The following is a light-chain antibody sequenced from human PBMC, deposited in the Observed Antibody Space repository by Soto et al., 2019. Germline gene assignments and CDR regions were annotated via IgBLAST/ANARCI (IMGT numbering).Light chain of an antibody. Sequence: DIQMTQSPSTLSASVGDRVIITCRASQNIGDLLAWFQQKPGKAPKLLIYKASRLESGVPSRFSGSGSGTEFTLTISSLQPDDFATFYCQHYNNYPWTFGQGTSVEIK. CDR2: KAS. CDR3: QHYNNYPWT. J-gene: IGKJ1*01. V-gene: IGKV1-5*03. CDR1: QNIGDL.